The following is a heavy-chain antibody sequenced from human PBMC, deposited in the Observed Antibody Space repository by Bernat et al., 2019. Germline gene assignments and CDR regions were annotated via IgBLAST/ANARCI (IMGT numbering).Heavy chain of an antibody. CDR1: GFTFSSYA. D-gene: IGHD2-15*01. CDR2: ISYDGSNK. CDR3: ARDTIPHCSGGSCYSWNYYHGMDV. V-gene: IGHV3-30-3*01. J-gene: IGHJ6*02. Sequence: QVQLVESGGGVVQPGRSLRLSCAASGFTFSSYAMHWVRQAPGKGLEWVAVISYDGSNKYYADSVKGRFTISRDNSKNTLYLQMNSLRAEDTAVYYCARDTIPHCSGGSCYSWNYYHGMDVWGQGTTVTVSS.